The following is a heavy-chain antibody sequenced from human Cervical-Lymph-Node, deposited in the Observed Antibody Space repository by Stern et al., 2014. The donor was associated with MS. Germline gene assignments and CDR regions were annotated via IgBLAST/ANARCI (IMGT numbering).Heavy chain of an antibody. CDR2: IYYSGTT. CDR1: GASITSYY. Sequence: VQLVDSGPGLLRPSETLSLTCTVSGASITSYYWSWIRQPPGKGLEWIGYIYYSGTTNYNASLKGRVAISIDTSKTQFSLRLSSVTAADTAVYYCARATDLWGQGTLVTVSS. CDR3: ARATDL. V-gene: IGHV4-59*01. J-gene: IGHJ5*02.